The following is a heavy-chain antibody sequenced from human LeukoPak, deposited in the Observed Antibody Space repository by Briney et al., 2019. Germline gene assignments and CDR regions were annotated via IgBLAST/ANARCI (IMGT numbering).Heavy chain of an antibody. D-gene: IGHD4-17*01. V-gene: IGHV3-23*01. Sequence: GXXPXLSCAASGFTFSSYDMSWVRQAPGKGPEWVSGISESGSSTYYADSVKGRFTISRDNSKNNLYLQMNSLRVEDTAVYYCASAGDSTVFYYYYSMDVWGKGTTVTVSS. J-gene: IGHJ6*03. CDR1: GFTFSSYD. CDR3: ASAGDSTVFYYYYSMDV. CDR2: ISESGSST.